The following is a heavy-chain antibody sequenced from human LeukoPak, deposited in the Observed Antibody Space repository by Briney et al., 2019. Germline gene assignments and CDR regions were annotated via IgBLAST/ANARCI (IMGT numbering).Heavy chain of an antibody. V-gene: IGHV5-51*01. CDR2: IYPGDYDT. D-gene: IGHD2-15*01. CDR1: GYSFTSYW. J-gene: IGHJ4*02. CDR3: ARRGYCSGGSCYSVFDY. Sequence: GESLKISCKGSGYSFTSYWIGWVRQMPGKGLEWMGIIYPGDYDTRYSPSFQGQVTISADKSISTAYLQWSSLKASDTAMYYCARRGYCSGGSCYSVFDYWAQGTLVTVSS.